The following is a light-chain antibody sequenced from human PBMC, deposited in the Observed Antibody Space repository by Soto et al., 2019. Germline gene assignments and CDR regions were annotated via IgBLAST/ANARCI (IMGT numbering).Light chain of an antibody. CDR1: QNVNND. V-gene: IGKV3-15*01. CDR2: RSS. Sequence: EIVMTQSPATLSVSSGESVTLSCRASQNVNNDVGWYQQKPGQPPTLVMYRSSARAIDIPARFSGSGSGTEFTLTISSLQSDDYAVYYCQQYNNLPRTFGGGTKVDIK. J-gene: IGKJ4*01. CDR3: QQYNNLPRT.